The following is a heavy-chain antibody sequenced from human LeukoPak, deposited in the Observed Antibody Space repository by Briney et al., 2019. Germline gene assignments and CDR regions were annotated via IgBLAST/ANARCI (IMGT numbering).Heavy chain of an antibody. D-gene: IGHD2-15*01. CDR2: ISSTGGTI. CDR3: ARGYSRAAFDI. Sequence: GGSLRLSCAASGFTFRNYLMNWVRQAPGEGLEWVSFISSTGGTIYYADSVKGRFTVSRDNGKNSLLLQMNSLRAEDAALYYCARGYSRAAFDIWGQGTVVAVSS. J-gene: IGHJ3*02. V-gene: IGHV3-48*01. CDR1: GFTFRNYL.